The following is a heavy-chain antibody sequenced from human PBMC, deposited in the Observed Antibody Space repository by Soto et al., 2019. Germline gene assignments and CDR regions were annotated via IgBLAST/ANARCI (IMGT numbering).Heavy chain of an antibody. D-gene: IGHD3-16*01. Sequence: QVQLVQSGAEVKKPGASVKVSCKASGYTFTRSGISWVRQAPGQGLEWMGWINGYNGTTNDTQKMQGRITMTTDTPPSTAYMELRSLRSDDTAVYYCARMGDVPYYYYGMDVWGQGTTVIVSS. CDR1: GYTFTRSG. V-gene: IGHV1-18*01. J-gene: IGHJ6*02. CDR3: ARMGDVPYYYYGMDV. CDR2: INGYNGTT.